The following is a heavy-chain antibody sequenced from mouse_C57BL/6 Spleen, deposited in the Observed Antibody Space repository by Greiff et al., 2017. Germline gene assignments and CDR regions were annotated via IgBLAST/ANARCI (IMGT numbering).Heavy chain of an antibody. CDR1: GYTFTSYW. CDR2: INPSNGGT. J-gene: IGHJ2*01. Sequence: QVQLQQPGTELVKPGASVKLSCKASGYTFTSYWMHWVKQRPGQGLEWIGNINPSNGGTNYNEKFKSKATLTVDKSSSTAYMQISCLSSEDSAFYYCARSPRYNYGSSPYFDYWGQGTTLTVSS. CDR3: ARSPRYNYGSSPYFDY. V-gene: IGHV1-53*01. D-gene: IGHD1-1*01.